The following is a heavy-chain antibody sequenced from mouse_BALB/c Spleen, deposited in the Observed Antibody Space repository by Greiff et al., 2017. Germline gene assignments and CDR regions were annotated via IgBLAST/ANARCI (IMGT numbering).Heavy chain of an antibody. CDR3: ARIGSRKSYYYAMDY. V-gene: IGHV7-3*02. D-gene: IGHD1-1*01. CDR2: IRNKANGYTT. CDR1: GFTFTDYY. J-gene: IGHJ4*01. Sequence: EVMLVESGGGLVQPGGSLRLSCATSGFTFTDYYMSWVRQPPGKALEWLGFIRNKANGYTTEYSASVKGRFTISRDNSQSILYLQMNTLRAEDSATYYCARIGSRKSYYYAMDYWGQGTSVTVSS.